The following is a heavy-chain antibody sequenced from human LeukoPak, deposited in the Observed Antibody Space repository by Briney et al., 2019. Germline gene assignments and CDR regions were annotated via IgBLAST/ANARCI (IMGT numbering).Heavy chain of an antibody. V-gene: IGHV4-59*01. CDR2: IYYSGRT. J-gene: IGHJ4*02. D-gene: IGHD2-15*01. CDR1: GGSISSYY. Sequence: SETLSLTCTVYGGSISSYYWSWIRQPPGKGLEWIGYIYYSGRTNYNPSLKSRVTISVDTSKNQFSLKLSSVTAADTAVYYCARALGYCSGGSCPNWGYYLDYWGQGTLVTVSS. CDR3: ARALGYCSGGSCPNWGYYLDY.